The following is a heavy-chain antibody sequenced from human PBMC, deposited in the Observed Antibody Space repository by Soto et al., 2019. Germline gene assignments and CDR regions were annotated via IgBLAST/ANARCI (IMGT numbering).Heavy chain of an antibody. J-gene: IGHJ6*02. CDR3: ARCPGSRDYYYYYGMDV. Sequence: QVQLQESGPGLVKPSETLSLTCTVSGGSISSYYWSWIRQPPGKGLEWIGYIYYSGSTNYNPSLKRRVTISVDTSKTQFSLKLRSVSAADTAVYYCARCPGSRDYYYYYGMDVWGQGTTVTVSS. CDR1: GGSISSYY. D-gene: IGHD1-26*01. CDR2: IYYSGST. V-gene: IGHV4-59*01.